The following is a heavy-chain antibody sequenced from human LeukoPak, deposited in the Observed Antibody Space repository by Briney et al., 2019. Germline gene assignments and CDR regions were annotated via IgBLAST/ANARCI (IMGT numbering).Heavy chain of an antibody. CDR1: GFSVSENY. J-gene: IGHJ4*02. CDR3: VKETRGTTIYY. D-gene: IGHD5-24*01. CDR2: IYRGDAT. Sequence: GGSLRLSCAASGFSVSENYMSWVRQAPGKGLEWVSVIYRGDATYYANSVKGRFTISRDSFENTVYLQMDSLRAEDTAVYYCVKETRGTTIYYWGQGTLVTVSS. V-gene: IGHV3-66*01.